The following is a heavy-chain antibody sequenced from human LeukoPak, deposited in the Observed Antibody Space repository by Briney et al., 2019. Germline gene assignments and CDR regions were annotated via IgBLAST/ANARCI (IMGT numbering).Heavy chain of an antibody. CDR2: ISYDGTNK. Sequence: GGSLRLSCAASGSTFSSFAMHWVRQAPGKGLEWVAVISYDGTNKYYADSVKGRFTISRDNSKNTLYLQMNSLRAEDTAVYYCAREPHGYYDSFDYWGQGTLVTVSS. J-gene: IGHJ4*02. V-gene: IGHV3-30*01. D-gene: IGHD3-22*01. CDR3: AREPHGYYDSFDY. CDR1: GSTFSSFA.